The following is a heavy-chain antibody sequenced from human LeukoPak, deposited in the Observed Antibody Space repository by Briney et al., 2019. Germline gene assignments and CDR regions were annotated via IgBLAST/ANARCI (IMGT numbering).Heavy chain of an antibody. J-gene: IGHJ6*03. D-gene: IGHD1-26*01. V-gene: IGHV3-7*03. Sequence: GGSLRLSCAASGFTFSSYWMSWVRQAPGKGLEWVANIKQDGSEKYYVDSVKGRFTISRDNAKNSLYLQMNSLRAEDTALYYCARGGRGWEQPNYYYYMDVWGKGTTVTVSS. CDR3: ARGGRGWEQPNYYYYMDV. CDR2: IKQDGSEK. CDR1: GFTFSSYW.